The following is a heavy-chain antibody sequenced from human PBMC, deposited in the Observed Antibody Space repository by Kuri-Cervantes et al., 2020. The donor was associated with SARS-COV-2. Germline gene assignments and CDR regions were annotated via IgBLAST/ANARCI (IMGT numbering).Heavy chain of an antibody. V-gene: IGHV3-30*02. CDR1: GFTFSSYG. CDR3: AKDFWSGYYYFDY. J-gene: IGHJ4*02. D-gene: IGHD3-3*01. Sequence: GSLKISCAASGFTFSSYGMHWVRQAPGKGLEWVAFIRYDGSNKYYADSVKGRFTISRDNSKNTLYLQMNSLRAEDTAVYYCAKDFWSGYYYFDYWGQGTLVTVSS. CDR2: IRYDGSNK.